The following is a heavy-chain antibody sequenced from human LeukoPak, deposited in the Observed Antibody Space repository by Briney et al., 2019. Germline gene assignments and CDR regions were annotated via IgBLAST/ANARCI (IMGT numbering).Heavy chain of an antibody. V-gene: IGHV3-53*05. CDR1: GFAVSSNY. D-gene: IGHD5-18*01. J-gene: IGHJ4*02. CDR2: VYGGGDT. CDR3: ARATSAYSYANY. Sequence: GGSLRLSYAASGFAVSSNYISWVRQAPGKGLEWFSVVYGGGDTYYADSVKGRFTISRDNSKNTLYFQMSSLRPEDTAVYYCARATSAYSYANYWGQGTLVTVSS.